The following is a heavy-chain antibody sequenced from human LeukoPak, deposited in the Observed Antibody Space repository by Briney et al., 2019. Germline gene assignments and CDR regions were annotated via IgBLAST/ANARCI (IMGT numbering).Heavy chain of an antibody. CDR1: GGSISSRSYY. Sequence: PSETLSLTCTVSGGSISSRSYYWGWIRQPPGKGLAWIGRIYYSGSTYSHPSLNSRVTISVDTSKNQFSLKLSSVTAADTAVYYCARLGYYDSSGYYPTFDPWGQGTLVTVSS. V-gene: IGHV4-39*01. CDR3: ARLGYYDSSGYYPTFDP. J-gene: IGHJ5*02. CDR2: IYYSGST. D-gene: IGHD3-22*01.